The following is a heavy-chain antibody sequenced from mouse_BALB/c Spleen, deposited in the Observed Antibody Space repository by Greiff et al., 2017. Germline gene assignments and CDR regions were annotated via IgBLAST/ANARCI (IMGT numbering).Heavy chain of an antibody. D-gene: IGHD2-1*01. CDR1: GFTFSSFG. J-gene: IGHJ2*01. V-gene: IGHV5-17*02. CDR3: ARSDIPYGNSLYYFDY. CDR2: ISSGSSTI. Sequence: EVQRVESGGGLVQPGGSRKLSCAASGFTFSSFGMHWVRQAPEKGLEWVAYISSGSSTIYYADTVKGRFTISRDNPKNTLFLQMTSLRSEDTAMYYCARSDIPYGNSLYYFDYWGQGTTLTVSS.